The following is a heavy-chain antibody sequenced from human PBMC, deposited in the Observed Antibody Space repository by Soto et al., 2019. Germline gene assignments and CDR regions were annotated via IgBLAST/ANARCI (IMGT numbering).Heavy chain of an antibody. J-gene: IGHJ4*02. CDR1: GDSINAGSYF. D-gene: IGHD1-26*01. Sequence: SETLSLTCTVSGDSINAGSYFWAWIRQPPGGGLDWIGTTYYSGSTFYNPSLKSRVTISADTSKNQFSLSLNSVTAADTAVYYCVGDIFSGSYRFDYWGQGTLVTVSS. CDR3: VGDIFSGSYRFDY. V-gene: IGHV4-39*07. CDR2: TYYSGST.